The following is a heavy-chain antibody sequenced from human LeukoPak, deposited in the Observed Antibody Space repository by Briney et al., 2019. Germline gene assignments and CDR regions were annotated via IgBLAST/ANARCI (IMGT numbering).Heavy chain of an antibody. Sequence: GGSLRLSCAASGFTFDDYAMHWVRQAPGKGLEGGSGISWNSGSIGYAYSVKGRFTISRDNAKNSLYLQMNSLRAEDTALYYCAKTPMDRYCSSTSCYYFDYWGQGTLVTVSS. V-gene: IGHV3-9*01. CDR2: ISWNSGSI. CDR3: AKTPMDRYCSSTSCYYFDY. J-gene: IGHJ4*02. D-gene: IGHD2-2*01. CDR1: GFTFDDYA.